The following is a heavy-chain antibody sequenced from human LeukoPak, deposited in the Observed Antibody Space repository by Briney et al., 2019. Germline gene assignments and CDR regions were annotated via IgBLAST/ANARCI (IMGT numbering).Heavy chain of an antibody. V-gene: IGHV3-23*01. CDR3: AKGTGNYYYYGMDV. D-gene: IGHD1-14*01. Sequence: GGSLRLSCAASGFTFSSYAMSWVRQAPGKGLEWVSAISGSDGSTYYAGSVKGRFTISRDNSKNTLYLQMNSLRAENTAVYYCAKGTGNYYYYGMDVWGQGTTVTVSS. CDR1: GFTFSSYA. CDR2: ISGSDGST. J-gene: IGHJ6*02.